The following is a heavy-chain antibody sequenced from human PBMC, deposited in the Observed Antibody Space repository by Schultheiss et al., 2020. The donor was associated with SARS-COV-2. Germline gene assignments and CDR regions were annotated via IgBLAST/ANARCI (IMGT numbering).Heavy chain of an antibody. V-gene: IGHV3-74*01. J-gene: IGHJ5*02. CDR1: GFTFSSYW. CDR2: INSDGSST. Sequence: GESLKISCAASGFTFSSYWMHWVRQAPGKGLVWVSRINSDGSSTSYADSVKGRFTISRDNAKNTLYLQMNSLRAEDTAVYYCARVRTGWFDPWGQGTLVTGSS. CDR3: ARVRTGWFDP.